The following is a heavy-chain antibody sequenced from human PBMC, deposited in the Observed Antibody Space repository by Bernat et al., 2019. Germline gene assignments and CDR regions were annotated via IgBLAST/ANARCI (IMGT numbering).Heavy chain of an antibody. CDR1: GGTFSTSI. CDR3: ARGLSTFGSYMDV. V-gene: IGHV1-69*02. Sequence: QVQLVQSGAGVKKPGSSVKVSCKTSGGTFSTSIISWVRQAPGQGLGWMGRIIPGHGIINYAQKFQGRVTITADESTRTASMELSNLGSEDTAVYFCARGLSTFGSYMDVWGTGTTVTVSS. CDR2: IIPGHGII. D-gene: IGHD3-3*01. J-gene: IGHJ6*03.